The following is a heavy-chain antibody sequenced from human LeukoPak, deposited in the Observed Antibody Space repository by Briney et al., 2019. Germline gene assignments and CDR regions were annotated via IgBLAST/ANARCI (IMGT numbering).Heavy chain of an antibody. Sequence: GGSLRLSCAASAFSLNAYNMNWVRQAPGKGLEWVSSISYSGSYIYYADSVKGRFTISSDNAKNSLYLQMNSLSAEDTAIYYCVRDRGTYRPIDYWGGGTLVALSS. J-gene: IGHJ4*02. V-gene: IGHV3-21*04. CDR2: ISYSGSYI. D-gene: IGHD1-1*01. CDR3: VRDRGTYRPIDY. CDR1: AFSLNAYN.